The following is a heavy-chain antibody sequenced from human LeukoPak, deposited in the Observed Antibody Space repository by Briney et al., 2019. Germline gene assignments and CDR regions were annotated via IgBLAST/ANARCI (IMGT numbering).Heavy chain of an antibody. V-gene: IGHV4-39*01. D-gene: IGHD6-19*01. J-gene: IGHJ5*02. CDR3: VRRLSVAGMA. Sequence: PSETLSLTCTVSGDSISSSIYYWVWIRQPPGKGLEWIGSIYKNGNTDYNPSLKSRVTISIDTSKNQFSPKLSSVTAADTAVYYCVRRLSVAGMAWGQGTLVTVSS. CDR1: GDSISSSIYY. CDR2: IYKNGNT.